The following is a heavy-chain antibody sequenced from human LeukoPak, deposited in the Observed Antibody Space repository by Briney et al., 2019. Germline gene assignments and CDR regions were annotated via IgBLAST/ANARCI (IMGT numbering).Heavy chain of an antibody. Sequence: GGSLRLSCAASGFTFSSYAMHWVRQAPGKGLEYVSAISSNGGSTYYANSVKGRFTISRDNSKNTLYLQMGSLRAEDMAVYYCARDGSGSYYNYYYMDAWGKGTTVTISS. D-gene: IGHD3-10*01. CDR2: ISSNGGST. CDR3: ARDGSGSYYNYYYMDA. CDR1: GFTFSSYA. V-gene: IGHV3-64*01. J-gene: IGHJ6*03.